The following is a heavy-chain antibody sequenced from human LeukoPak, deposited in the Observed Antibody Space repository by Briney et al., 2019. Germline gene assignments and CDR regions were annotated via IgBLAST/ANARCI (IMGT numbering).Heavy chain of an antibody. CDR2: FDPEHGET. CDR1: GYTLTELS. Sequence: ASVKVSCKASGYTLTELSIHWVRQAPGRGLEWLGGFDPEHGETIYAQMIQGRVTMTEDTSADTAYIELTSLTSEDTAVYYCATRSPHSGYDFFDYWGQGTLVTVSS. J-gene: IGHJ4*02. CDR3: ATRSPHSGYDFFDY. D-gene: IGHD5-12*01. V-gene: IGHV1-24*01.